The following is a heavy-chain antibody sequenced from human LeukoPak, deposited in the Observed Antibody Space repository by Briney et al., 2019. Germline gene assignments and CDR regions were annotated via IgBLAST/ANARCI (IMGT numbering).Heavy chain of an antibody. J-gene: IGHJ4*02. D-gene: IGHD3-10*01. Sequence: SETLSLTCAVYGGSFSRYSWSWIRQPPGKGLEWIGEINHSGSTNYNPSLKGRVTISVDTSKNQFSLKLRSVTAADTAVYYCARHLGYYYGSGSYYRYYFDYWGQGTLVTVSS. V-gene: IGHV4-34*01. CDR1: GGSFSRYS. CDR3: ARHLGYYYGSGSYYRYYFDY. CDR2: INHSGST.